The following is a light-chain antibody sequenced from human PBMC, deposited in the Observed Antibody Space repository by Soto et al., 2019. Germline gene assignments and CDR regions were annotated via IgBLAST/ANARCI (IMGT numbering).Light chain of an antibody. CDR1: QGISSY. V-gene: IGKV1-9*01. Sequence: DIQLTQSPSFLSASVGDRVTITCRASQGISSYLAWYQQKPGKAPKLLIYTASTLQSGVPSRFSGSESGTEFTLTISSLQPEDFATYYCQPLNNYPRTFGKGTKV. CDR3: QPLNNYPRT. J-gene: IGKJ1*01. CDR2: TAS.